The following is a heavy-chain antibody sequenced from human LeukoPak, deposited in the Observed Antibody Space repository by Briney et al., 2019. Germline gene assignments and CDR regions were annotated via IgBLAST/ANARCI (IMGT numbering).Heavy chain of an antibody. V-gene: IGHV3-23*01. CDR1: GFTFSTYA. Sequence: AGGSLRLSCAATGFTFSTYAMSWVRQAPGKGLVWVSTISGGGGTTFYADSVKGRFTNSRDNSDNTLYVQMKSLRDEDTAVYYCARKDDSSGNFDHWGQGTLVTVSS. D-gene: IGHD6-19*01. CDR3: ARKDDSSGNFDH. J-gene: IGHJ4*02. CDR2: ISGGGGTT.